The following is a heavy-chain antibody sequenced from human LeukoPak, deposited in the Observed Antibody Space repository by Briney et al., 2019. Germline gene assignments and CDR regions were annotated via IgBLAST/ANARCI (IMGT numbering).Heavy chain of an antibody. CDR2: IYSGGST. Sequence: QTGGSLRLSCAASGFTVSSNYMSWVRQAPGKGLEGVSVIYSGGSTYYADSVKGRFTISRDNSKNTLYLQMNSLRAEDTAVYYCARVLRRVLTGYYYYYGMDVWGQGTTVTVSS. D-gene: IGHD3-9*01. CDR1: GFTVSSNY. V-gene: IGHV3-53*01. J-gene: IGHJ6*02. CDR3: ARVLRRVLTGYYYYYGMDV.